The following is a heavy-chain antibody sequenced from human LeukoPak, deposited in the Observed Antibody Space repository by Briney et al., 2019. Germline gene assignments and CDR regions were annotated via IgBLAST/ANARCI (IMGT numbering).Heavy chain of an antibody. V-gene: IGHV1-46*01. J-gene: IGHJ4*02. CDR1: GYTFTSYY. D-gene: IGHD6-19*01. Sequence: ASVKVSCKASGYTFTSYYIHWVRQALGQGLEWMGIINPSGGSTSYAQKLQGRVTMTRDTSTSTVYMELSSLRSEDTAVYYCARDRGAVATSTYFDYWSQGTLVTVSS. CDR2: INPSGGST. CDR3: ARDRGAVATSTYFDY.